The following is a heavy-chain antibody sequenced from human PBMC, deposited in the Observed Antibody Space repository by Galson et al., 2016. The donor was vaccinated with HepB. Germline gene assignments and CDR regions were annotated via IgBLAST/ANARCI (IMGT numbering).Heavy chain of an antibody. CDR3: PRDTSGWRDFDD. CDR2: ICRSGTP. CDR1: GVAILSDTC. Sequence: SETLSLTCAVSGVAILSDTCWTWIRQSPGKGLEWIGEICRSGTPNYNPSLKSRVTMSRDSSKNEFSLQLTSVTAADTAVYYCPRDTSGWRDFDDWGQGTLVPGSS. V-gene: IGHV4/OR15-8*02. D-gene: IGHD6-19*01. J-gene: IGHJ4*02.